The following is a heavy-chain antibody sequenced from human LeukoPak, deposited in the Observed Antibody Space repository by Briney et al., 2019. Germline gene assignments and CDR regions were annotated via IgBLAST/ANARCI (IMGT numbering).Heavy chain of an antibody. CDR1: GFTFSSCG. CDR3: ATDSSPDF. J-gene: IGHJ4*02. CDR2: ISYDGSNK. Sequence: GGSLRLSCAASGFTFSSCGIYWVRQAPGKGLEWVAVISYDGSNKYYADSVKGRFTISRDNSKNTLYLQMSSLRAEDTAVYYCATDSSPDFWGQGTLVTVSS. D-gene: IGHD3-22*01. V-gene: IGHV3-30*03.